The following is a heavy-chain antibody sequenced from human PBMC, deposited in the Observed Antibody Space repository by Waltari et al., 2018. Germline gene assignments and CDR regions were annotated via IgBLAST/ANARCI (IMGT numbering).Heavy chain of an antibody. D-gene: IGHD4-17*01. CDR1: VFTFSRYW. CDR3: ARVFVYGANSGKRPMDV. V-gene: IGHV3-7*01. Sequence: EVQMVESGGGLVQPGGSLRLACAASVFTFSRYWITWVRQAPGKGLEWVANIKQDGSENYYVDSVKGRFTISRDDAKNSLYLQMNSLRNEDTAVYFCARVFVYGANSGKRPMDVWGKGTTVTVSS. J-gene: IGHJ6*03. CDR2: IKQDGSEN.